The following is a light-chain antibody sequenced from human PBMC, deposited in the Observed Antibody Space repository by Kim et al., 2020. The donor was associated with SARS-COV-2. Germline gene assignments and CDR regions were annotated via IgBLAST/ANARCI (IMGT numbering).Light chain of an antibody. V-gene: IGKV1-5*03. CDR2: KAS. CDR3: QQYNRYSYT. Sequence: DIQMTQSPSTLSASVGDRVTITCRASQSISSWLAWYQQKPGKAPKLLIYKASSLESGVPSRFSGSGSGSEFILTISSLQPDDFATYFFQQYNRYSYTFGQGTKLEI. J-gene: IGKJ2*01. CDR1: QSISSW.